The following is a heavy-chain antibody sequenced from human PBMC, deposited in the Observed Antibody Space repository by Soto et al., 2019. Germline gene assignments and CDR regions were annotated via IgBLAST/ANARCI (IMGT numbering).Heavy chain of an antibody. J-gene: IGHJ6*02. CDR2: IWYDGSNK. Sequence: GGSLRLSCAASGFTFSSYGMHWVRQAPGKGLEWVAVIWYDGSNKYYADSVKGRFTISRDNSKNTLYLQMNSLRAEDTAVYYCERVRGAGSSSSDYYYYYGMDVGGQGTTVTVSS. CDR1: GFTFSSYG. D-gene: IGHD6-6*01. V-gene: IGHV3-33*01. CDR3: ERVRGAGSSSSDYYYYYGMDV.